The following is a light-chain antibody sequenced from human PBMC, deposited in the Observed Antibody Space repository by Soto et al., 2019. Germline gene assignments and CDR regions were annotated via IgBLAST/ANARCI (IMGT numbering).Light chain of an antibody. V-gene: IGKV1-16*02. CDR1: QDISNH. Sequence: DIQMTQSPSSLSASVGDRVTITCRASQDISNHLAWFQQKPGKAPKSLIYAASNLQSGVPSKFSGSGSGTDFTLTISSLQPEDFATYYCQQSHSYPITFGQGTRLEIK. J-gene: IGKJ5*01. CDR3: QQSHSYPIT. CDR2: AAS.